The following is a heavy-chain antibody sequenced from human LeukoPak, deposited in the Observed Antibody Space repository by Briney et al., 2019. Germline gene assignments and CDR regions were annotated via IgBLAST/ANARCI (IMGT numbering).Heavy chain of an antibody. J-gene: IGHJ4*02. Sequence: PGRSLRLSCDASGFTFRNYAFHWVRQAPGKGLEWVTLISYDGNSKYYADSVKGRFTISRDNSKSTLYLQMNSLRTEDTAVYYCARAGDYGSGSFRWRHFDYWGQGTLVTVSS. CDR3: ARAGDYGSGSFRWRHFDY. CDR2: ISYDGNSK. CDR1: GFTFRNYA. V-gene: IGHV3-30-3*01. D-gene: IGHD3-10*01.